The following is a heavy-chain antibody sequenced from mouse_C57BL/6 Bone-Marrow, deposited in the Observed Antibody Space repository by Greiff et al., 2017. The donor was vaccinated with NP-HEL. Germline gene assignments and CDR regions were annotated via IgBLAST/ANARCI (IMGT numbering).Heavy chain of an antibody. CDR2: IYPRSGNT. CDR1: GYTFTSYG. CDR3: ARGGPGGNYYAMDY. Sequence: VQLQQSGAELARPGASVKLSCKASGYTFTSYGISWVKQRTGQGLEWIGEIYPRSGNTYYNEKFKGKATLTADKSSSTAYMELLSLTSEDSAVYFCARGGPGGNYYAMDYWGQGTSVTVSS. V-gene: IGHV1-81*01. J-gene: IGHJ4*01.